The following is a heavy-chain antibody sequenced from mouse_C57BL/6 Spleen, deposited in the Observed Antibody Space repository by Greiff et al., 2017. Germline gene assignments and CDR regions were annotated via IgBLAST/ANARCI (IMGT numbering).Heavy chain of an antibody. Sequence: EVKLVESGGGLVKPGGSLTLSCAASGFTFSSYAMSWVRQTPEKRLEWLATISDGGSYTYYPANVKGRFTISRDNAKNNLYLQMGHLKSEDTAMYYCAREDGNYRYYFDYWGQGTTLTVSS. CDR1: GFTFSSYA. CDR3: AREDGNYRYYFDY. V-gene: IGHV5-4*01. J-gene: IGHJ2*01. CDR2: ISDGGSYT. D-gene: IGHD2-1*01.